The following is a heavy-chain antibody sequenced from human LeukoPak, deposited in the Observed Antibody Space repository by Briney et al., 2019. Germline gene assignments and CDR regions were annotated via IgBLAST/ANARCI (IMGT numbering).Heavy chain of an antibody. J-gene: IGHJ4*02. V-gene: IGHV4-39*01. D-gene: IGHD6-6*01. CDR1: GGSISSSGYY. CDR3: ARLQGRSNY. CDR2: IYYTGST. Sequence: SETLSLTCTVSGGSISSSGYYWVWIRQPPGKGLEWIGSIYYTGSTYYNPSLRSRVTVSVDTSKNQFSLKLSSVTAADTAVYYCARLQGRSNYWGQGTLVTVSS.